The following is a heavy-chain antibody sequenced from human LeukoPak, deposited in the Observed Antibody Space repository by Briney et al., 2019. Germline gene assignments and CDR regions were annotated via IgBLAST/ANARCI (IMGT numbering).Heavy chain of an antibody. D-gene: IGHD6-19*01. Sequence: PGGSLRLSCAASGFTFDDYGMSWVRQAPGKGLEWVSGISWNSGSVGYADSVKGRFTISRDNAKNSLYLQMNSLRAEDMALYYCAKDARSGYSSRGGAFDIWGQGTMVTVSS. V-gene: IGHV3-9*03. J-gene: IGHJ3*02. CDR1: GFTFDDYG. CDR2: ISWNSGSV. CDR3: AKDARSGYSSRGGAFDI.